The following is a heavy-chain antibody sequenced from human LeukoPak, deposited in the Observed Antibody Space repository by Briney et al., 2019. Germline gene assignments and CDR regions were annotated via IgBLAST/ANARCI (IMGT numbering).Heavy chain of an antibody. Sequence: SETLSLTCAVYGGSFSGYYWSWIRQPPGKGLEWVGEINHSGSTNYNPSLKSRVTISVDASKNQFSLKLSSVTAADTAVYYCASRYCSSTSCDDYWGQGTLVTVSS. CDR3: ASRYCSSTSCDDY. CDR1: GGSFSGYY. D-gene: IGHD2-2*01. CDR2: INHSGST. V-gene: IGHV4-34*01. J-gene: IGHJ4*02.